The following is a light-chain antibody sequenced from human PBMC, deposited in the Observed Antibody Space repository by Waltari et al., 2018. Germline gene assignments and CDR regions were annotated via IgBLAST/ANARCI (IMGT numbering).Light chain of an antibody. V-gene: IGKV1-12*01. J-gene: IGKJ5*01. Sequence: DIQMTQSPSSVSASVGDRVTITCRASQSIRNWLAWYQQKPGKAPKLLIHAASSLHSVGPSQFSGSGSGTNFTPTINHVQPEDFSTLYCQQANSFPLTFGQGTRLEIK. CDR3: QQANSFPLT. CDR2: AAS. CDR1: QSIRNW.